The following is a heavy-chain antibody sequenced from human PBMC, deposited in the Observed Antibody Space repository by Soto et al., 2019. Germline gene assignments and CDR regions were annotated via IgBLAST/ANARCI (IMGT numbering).Heavy chain of an antibody. V-gene: IGHV3-13*04. Sequence: GGSLRLSCSASGFTFSSYDMHWVRQGTGKGLEWVSATGTTGDTYYAGSVKGRFTISRENAKNSLYLQMNSLRAGDTAIYFCARAIGPTLFDYWGQGTLVTVSS. CDR2: TGTTGDT. J-gene: IGHJ4*02. D-gene: IGHD3-22*01. CDR3: ARAIGPTLFDY. CDR1: GFTFSSYD.